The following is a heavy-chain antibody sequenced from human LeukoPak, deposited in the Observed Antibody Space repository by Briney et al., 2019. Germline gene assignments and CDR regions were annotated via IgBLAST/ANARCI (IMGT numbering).Heavy chain of an antibody. CDR2: MNPNSGNT. D-gene: IGHD3-3*01. CDR3: VRTAGIFWSGAYYFDS. CDR1: GDTFTSYD. V-gene: IGHV1-8*01. Sequence: ASVKVSCKASGDTFTSYDVNWVRQATGQGLEWMGWMNPNSGNTGYAQKFQGRVTMTRNTSINTAYIEVSSLRSEDTAMYYCVRTAGIFWSGAYYFDSWGQGTPVTVSS. J-gene: IGHJ4*02.